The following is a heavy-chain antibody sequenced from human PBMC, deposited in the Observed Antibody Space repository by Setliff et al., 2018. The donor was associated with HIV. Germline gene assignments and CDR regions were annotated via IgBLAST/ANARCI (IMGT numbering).Heavy chain of an antibody. CDR3: ARDPRTDSSYAWFDS. D-gene: IGHD6-6*01. Sequence: GGSLRLSCAASGFTFNKYWMNWVRQVPGKGLEWVANINQDGSEKKYVDSMKGRLTISRDNAKNSLYLQMTSLRAEDTALYFCARDPRTDSSYAWFDSWGQGTLVTVSS. J-gene: IGHJ5*01. CDR1: GFTFNKYW. CDR2: INQDGSEK. V-gene: IGHV3-7*03.